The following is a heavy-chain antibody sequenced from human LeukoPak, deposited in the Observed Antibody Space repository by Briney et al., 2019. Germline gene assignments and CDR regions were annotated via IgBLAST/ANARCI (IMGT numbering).Heavy chain of an antibody. Sequence: PSETLSLPCTVSGGSISSSPYYWGWIRQPPGKGLEWIGSIYYSGTTHYNPSLESRVTISVDTSKNQFSLKLASVTAADTAIYYCAKGAGGFSYYNWFDPWGQGTLVTVSS. CDR3: AKGAGGFSYYNWFDP. D-gene: IGHD5-18*01. J-gene: IGHJ5*02. V-gene: IGHV4-39*07. CDR2: IYYSGTT. CDR1: GGSISSSPYY.